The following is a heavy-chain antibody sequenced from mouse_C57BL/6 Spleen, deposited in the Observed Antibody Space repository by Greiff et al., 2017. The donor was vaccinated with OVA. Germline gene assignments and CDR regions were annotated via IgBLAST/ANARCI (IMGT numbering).Heavy chain of an antibody. D-gene: IGHD2-5*01. CDR2: IWSGGST. CDR1: GFSLTSYG. J-gene: IGHJ3*01. CDR3: ASYSNAAWFAY. Sequence: QVQLQQSGPGLVQPSQSLSITCTVSGFSLTSYGVHWVRQSPGKGLEWLGVIWSGGSTDYNAAFISRLSISKDNSKIQVFFKMNSLQADDTAVYYCASYSNAAWFAYWGQGTLVTVSA. V-gene: IGHV2-2*01.